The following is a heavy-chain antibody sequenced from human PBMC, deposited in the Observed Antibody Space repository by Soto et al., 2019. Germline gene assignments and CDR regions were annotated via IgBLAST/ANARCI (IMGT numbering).Heavy chain of an antibody. V-gene: IGHV1-69*13. J-gene: IGHJ3*02. Sequence: ASVKVSCKASGGTFSSYAISWVRQAPGQGLEWMGGIIPIFGTANYAQKFQGRVTITADESTSTAYMELSSLRSEDTAVYYCARATSALYYGSSGYYYFGAFDIWGQGTMVTVSS. CDR2: IIPIFGTA. CDR1: GGTFSSYA. CDR3: ARATSALYYGSSGYYYFGAFDI. D-gene: IGHD3-22*01.